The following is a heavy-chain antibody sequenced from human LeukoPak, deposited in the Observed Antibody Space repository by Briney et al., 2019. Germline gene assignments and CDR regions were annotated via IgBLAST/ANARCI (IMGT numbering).Heavy chain of an antibody. Sequence: PSETLSLTCSVSGGSIRNYYWGWMRQPPGKGLEWIGYMSYGGSTYYNPSLKSRVTISADTSKNQFSLSLSSVTAADTAIYYCARGPTVPSSSWYVPDYWGQGTLVTVSS. J-gene: IGHJ4*02. CDR2: MSYGGST. D-gene: IGHD6-13*01. CDR3: ARGPTVPSSSWYVPDY. CDR1: GGSIRNYY. V-gene: IGHV4-59*01.